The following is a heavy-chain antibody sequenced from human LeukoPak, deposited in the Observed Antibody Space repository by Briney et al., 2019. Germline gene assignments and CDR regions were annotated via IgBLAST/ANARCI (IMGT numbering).Heavy chain of an antibody. Sequence: GGSLRLSCAASGFTFSSYAMSWVRQAPGKGLEWVSGISGSGGSTSYADSVKGRFTISRDNSKNTLYLQMNSLRAEDTAVYYCTRGSYGDYEYWGQGTLVTVSS. CDR2: ISGSGGST. V-gene: IGHV3-23*01. CDR1: GFTFSSYA. J-gene: IGHJ4*02. D-gene: IGHD4-17*01. CDR3: TRGSYGDYEY.